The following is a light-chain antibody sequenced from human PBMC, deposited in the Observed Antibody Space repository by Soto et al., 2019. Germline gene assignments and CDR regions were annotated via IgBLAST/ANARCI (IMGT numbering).Light chain of an antibody. CDR1: NIGTKN. Sequence: SYALTQPLSVSVALGQTASITCAGNNIGTKNLHWYQQKPGQAPLLVIYMNTNRPSGIPERFSGSKSGNTATLTISRAQAGDEADYYCQIWDSSTSVVFGGGTKLTVL. V-gene: IGLV3-9*01. CDR3: QIWDSSTSVV. J-gene: IGLJ3*02. CDR2: MNT.